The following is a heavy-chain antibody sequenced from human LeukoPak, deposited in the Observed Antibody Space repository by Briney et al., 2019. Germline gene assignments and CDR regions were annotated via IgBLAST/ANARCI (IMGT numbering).Heavy chain of an antibody. J-gene: IGHJ4*02. D-gene: IGHD2-15*01. CDR2: ISPDGGTT. Sequence: GGALRLSCAASGFTFSSYALDWVRQAPGKGLEYVSAISPDGGTTYYADSVKGRFTISRDNSKNTLYLQMGSLRAEDMAVYYCARVLPGGSCYDYWGQGTLVTVSS. CDR3: ARVLPGGSCYDY. CDR1: GFTFSSYA. V-gene: IGHV3-64*02.